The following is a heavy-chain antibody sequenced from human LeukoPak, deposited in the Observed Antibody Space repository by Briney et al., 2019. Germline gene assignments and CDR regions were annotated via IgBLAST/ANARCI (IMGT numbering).Heavy chain of an antibody. CDR2: IYYSGST. CDR1: GGSISSDY. Sequence: SETLSLTCTVSGGSISSDYWSWIRQPPGKGLEWIGYIYYSGSTNYNPSLKSRVTISVDTSKNQFSLKLSSVTAADTAVYYCARITFSTIVDYWGQGTLVTVSS. CDR3: ARITFSTIVDY. V-gene: IGHV4-59*01. D-gene: IGHD1-20*01. J-gene: IGHJ4*02.